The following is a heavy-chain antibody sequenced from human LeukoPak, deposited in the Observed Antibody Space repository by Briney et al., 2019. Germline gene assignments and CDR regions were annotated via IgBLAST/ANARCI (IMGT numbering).Heavy chain of an antibody. CDR1: GGSISSGGYS. CDR2: IYYSGST. CDR3: ARYLDYGGNSRVFQH. J-gene: IGHJ1*01. D-gene: IGHD4-23*01. V-gene: IGHV4-30-4*07. Sequence: SETLSLTCAVSGGSISSGGYSWSWIRQPPGKGLEWIGYIYYSGSTYYNPSLKSRVTMSVDTSKNQFSLKLSSVTAADTAVYYCARYLDYGGNSRVFQHWGQGTLVTVSS.